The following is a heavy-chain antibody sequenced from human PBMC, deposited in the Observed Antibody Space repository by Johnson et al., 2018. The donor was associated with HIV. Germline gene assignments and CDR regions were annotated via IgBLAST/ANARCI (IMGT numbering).Heavy chain of an antibody. CDR2: IGTAGDT. Sequence: VQLVESGGGLVQPGGSLRLSRAASGFTFSSYGMHWVRQATGKGLEWVSAIGTAGDTYYPGSVKGRFTISRENAKNSLYLQMNSLRAGDTAVYYCAKVDCGGDTCAGYDPFDLWGQGTLVTVSS. CDR1: GFTFSSYG. D-gene: IGHD2-21*01. CDR3: AKVDCGGDTCAGYDPFDL. J-gene: IGHJ3*01. V-gene: IGHV3-13*01.